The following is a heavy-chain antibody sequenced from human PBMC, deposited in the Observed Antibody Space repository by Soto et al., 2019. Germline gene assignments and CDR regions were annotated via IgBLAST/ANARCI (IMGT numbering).Heavy chain of an antibody. J-gene: IGHJ4*02. CDR2: IYYSGST. CDR3: AVAPNYALNFDY. V-gene: IGHV4-61*01. D-gene: IGHD5-12*01. CDR1: GGSVSSGSYY. Sequence: PSETLSLTCTVSGGSVSSGSYYWSWIRQPPGKGLEWIGYIYYSGSTNYNPSLKSRVTISVDTSKNQFSLKLSSVTAADTAVYYCAVAPNYALNFDYWGQGTLVTVSS.